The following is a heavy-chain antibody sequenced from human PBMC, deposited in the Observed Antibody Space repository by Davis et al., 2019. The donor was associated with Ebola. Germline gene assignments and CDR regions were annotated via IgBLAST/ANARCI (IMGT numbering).Heavy chain of an antibody. V-gene: IGHV6-1*01. CDR1: GDSVSSAG. Sequence: PSETLSLTCAISGDSVSSAGWNWIRQSPSRGLEWLGRTYYKSKWDNDYAVSVKSRITINPDTSKNQFSLQLNSVTPEDTALYYCARGWLRAGMDVWGEGTTVTVSS. CDR3: ARGWLRAGMDV. CDR2: TYYKSKWDN. D-gene: IGHD5-18*01. J-gene: IGHJ6*04.